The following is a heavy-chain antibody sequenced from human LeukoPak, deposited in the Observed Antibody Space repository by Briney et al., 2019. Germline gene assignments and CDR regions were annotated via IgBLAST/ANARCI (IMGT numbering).Heavy chain of an antibody. J-gene: IGHJ3*02. D-gene: IGHD2-8*01. Sequence: SGGSLRLSCAASGFTVSSNYMSWVRQAPGKGLEWVSAISGSGGSTYYADSVKGRFTISRDNAKNTLYLQMNSLRAEDTAVYYCARGGDIVLIEIWGQGTMVTVSS. V-gene: IGHV3-23*01. CDR2: ISGSGGST. CDR1: GFTVSSNY. CDR3: ARGGDIVLIEI.